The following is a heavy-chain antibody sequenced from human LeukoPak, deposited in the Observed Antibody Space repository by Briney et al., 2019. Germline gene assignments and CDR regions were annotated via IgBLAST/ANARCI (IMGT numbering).Heavy chain of an antibody. Sequence: GSLRLSCAASGFTFSSYAMSWVRQAPGKGLEWGSAISGSGGSTYYADSVKGRFTISRDNSKNTLYLQMNSLRAEDTAVYYCAKGLAAAGDYYAFDIWGQGTMVTVSS. CDR1: GFTFSSYA. J-gene: IGHJ3*02. D-gene: IGHD6-13*01. V-gene: IGHV3-23*01. CDR3: AKGLAAAGDYYAFDI. CDR2: ISGSGGST.